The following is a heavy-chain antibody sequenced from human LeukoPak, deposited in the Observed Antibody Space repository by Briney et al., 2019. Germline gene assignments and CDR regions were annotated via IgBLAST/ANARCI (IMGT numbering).Heavy chain of an antibody. CDR2: ISANNGHT. Sequence: ASVRVSCRASGYIFTSYGLSWVRQAPGQGLEWMGWISANNGHTHYAQKFQGRLTITRDMSTRTVDMELRSLRSDDTAVYYCARDMRHYRYYESDEYYFNFEYWGQGTLVTVSS. J-gene: IGHJ4*02. D-gene: IGHD3-22*01. V-gene: IGHV1-18*01. CDR3: ARDMRHYRYYESDEYYFNFEY. CDR1: GYIFTSYG.